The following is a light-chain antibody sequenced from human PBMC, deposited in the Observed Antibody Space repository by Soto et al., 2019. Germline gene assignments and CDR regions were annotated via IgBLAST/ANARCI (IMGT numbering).Light chain of an antibody. CDR3: QQRRNWPLT. CDR2: DAS. CDR1: QSVSSS. Sequence: EIVLTQSPATLSLSPGERATLSCRASQSVSSSLAWYQQKPGQAPRLLIYDASNRATGIPARFSGSGSGTDFTLTISSLEPGDFAVYYCQQRRNWPLTFGGGTKVEIK. V-gene: IGKV3-11*01. J-gene: IGKJ4*01.